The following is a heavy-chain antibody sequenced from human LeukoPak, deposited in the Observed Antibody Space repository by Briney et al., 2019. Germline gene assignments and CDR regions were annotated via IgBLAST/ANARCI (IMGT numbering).Heavy chain of an antibody. Sequence: SETLSLTYAVYGGSFSGYYWSWIRQPPGKGLEWIGEINHSGSTNYNPSLKSRVTISVDTSKNQFSLKLSSVTAADTAVYYCARGSISYGYRVSKYYFDYWGQGTLVTVSS. CDR1: GGSFSGYY. V-gene: IGHV4-34*01. D-gene: IGHD5-18*01. CDR2: INHSGST. J-gene: IGHJ4*02. CDR3: ARGSISYGYRVSKYYFDY.